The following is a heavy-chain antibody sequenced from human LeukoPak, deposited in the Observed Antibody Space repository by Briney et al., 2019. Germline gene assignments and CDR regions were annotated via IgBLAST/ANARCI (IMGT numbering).Heavy chain of an antibody. Sequence: SETLSLTRTVSGGSISSYYWSWIRQPPGKGLEWIGYIYYSGRTNYNPSLKSRVTISVDTSKNQFSLKLSSVTAADTAVYYCARAPLEYCSSTSCYFGAFDIWGQGTMVTVSS. CDR3: ARAPLEYCSSTSCYFGAFDI. V-gene: IGHV4-59*01. J-gene: IGHJ3*02. D-gene: IGHD2-2*01. CDR2: IYYSGRT. CDR1: GGSISSYY.